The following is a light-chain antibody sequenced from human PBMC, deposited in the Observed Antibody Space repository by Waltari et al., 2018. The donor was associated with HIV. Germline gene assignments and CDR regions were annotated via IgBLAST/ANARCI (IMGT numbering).Light chain of an antibody. V-gene: IGKV4-1*01. CDR3: QQYYSTPYT. CDR2: WAT. CDR1: KTVLYSSNKKNF. Sequence: DIVITQSPDSLAAPLGERATTPYNSSKTVLYSSNKKNFLSWYQQKPGQPPKLLISWATTRDSGVPDRFSGSGSGTDFTLTVSSLQAEDVAFYYCQQYYSTPYTFGRGTKV. J-gene: IGKJ2*01.